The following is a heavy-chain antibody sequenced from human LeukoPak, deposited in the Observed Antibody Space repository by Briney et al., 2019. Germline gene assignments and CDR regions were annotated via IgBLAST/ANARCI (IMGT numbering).Heavy chain of an antibody. Sequence: SETLSLTCTVSGGSISSSSYYWGWIRQPPGKGLEWIGSIYYSGSTYYNPSLKSRVTISVDTSKNQFSLKLSSVTAADTAVYYCARQENDYYFDYWGQGTLVTVSS. CDR2: IYYSGST. CDR1: GGSISSSSYY. D-gene: IGHD1-1*01. J-gene: IGHJ4*02. V-gene: IGHV4-39*01. CDR3: ARQENDYYFDY.